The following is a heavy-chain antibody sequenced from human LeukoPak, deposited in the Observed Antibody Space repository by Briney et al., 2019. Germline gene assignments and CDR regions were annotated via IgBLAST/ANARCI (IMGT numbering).Heavy chain of an antibody. V-gene: IGHV1-69*13. CDR1: GGTFSSYA. Sequence: SVKVSCKASGGTFSSYAISWVRQAPGQGLEWMGGIIPIFGTANYAQKFQGRVTITADESTSTAYMELSSLRSEDTAVYYCARDQSRLYCAGPTCPPGYWGQGTLVTVSS. J-gene: IGHJ4*02. D-gene: IGHD2-21*01. CDR3: ARDQSRLYCAGPTCPPGY. CDR2: IIPIFGTA.